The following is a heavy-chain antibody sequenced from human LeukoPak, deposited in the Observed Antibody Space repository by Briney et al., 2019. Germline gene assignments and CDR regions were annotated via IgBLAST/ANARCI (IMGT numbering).Heavy chain of an antibody. V-gene: IGHV4-4*07. D-gene: IGHD1-26*01. CDR1: GCSISSYY. CDR2: IYNSGSN. Sequence: SETLSLTCTVSGCSISSYYWRWIRQPAGKGLEWVGRIYNSGSNKYNTSLKSRVTMSGDTSKNQFSLKLSSVTAADTAVYYCARGRSGSYFAIYYYYGMDYWGQGTTVTVSS. J-gene: IGHJ6*02. CDR3: ARGRSGSYFAIYYYYGMDY.